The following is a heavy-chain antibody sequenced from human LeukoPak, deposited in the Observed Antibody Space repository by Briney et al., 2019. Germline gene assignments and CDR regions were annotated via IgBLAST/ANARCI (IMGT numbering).Heavy chain of an antibody. Sequence: PGGSLRLSCAASGFTVSSNYMTWVRQAPGKGLEWVSVIYSGGSTYYADSVKGRFTISRDNSKNTLYLQMNSLRPEDTAVYYCAKSGYNRFDYWGQGTRVTVSS. J-gene: IGHJ4*02. V-gene: IGHV3-53*01. D-gene: IGHD5-24*01. CDR2: IYSGGST. CDR1: GFTVSSNY. CDR3: AKSGYNRFDY.